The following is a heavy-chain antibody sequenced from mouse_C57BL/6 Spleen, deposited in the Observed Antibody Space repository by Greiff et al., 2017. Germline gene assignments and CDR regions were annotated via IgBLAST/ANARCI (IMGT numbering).Heavy chain of an antibody. CDR2: IDPENGDT. CDR3: TTDCDEGFAY. CDR1: GFNIKDDY. V-gene: IGHV14-4*01. Sequence: EVQLQQSGAELVRPGASVKLSCTASGFNIKDDYMHWVKQRPEQGLEWIGWIDPENGDTAYASKFPGKASLTADTSSNTAYLQVSSLTYEDTAVYYCTTDCDEGFAYWGQGTLVTVSA. J-gene: IGHJ3*01.